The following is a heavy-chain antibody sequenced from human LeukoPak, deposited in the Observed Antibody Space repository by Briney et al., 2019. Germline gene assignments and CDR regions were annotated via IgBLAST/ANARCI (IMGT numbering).Heavy chain of an antibody. J-gene: IGHJ5*02. D-gene: IGHD2-2*01. CDR2: ISSSGSTI. CDR1: GFTFSDYY. CDR3: ARDPCSVSCLSAHWFDP. Sequence: PGGSLRLSCAASGFTFSDYYMSWIRQAPGKGLEWVSYISSSGSTIYYADSVKGRFTISRDNAKNSLYLQMNSLRAEDTAVYYSARDPCSVSCLSAHWFDPWGQGTLVTVSS. V-gene: IGHV3-11*01.